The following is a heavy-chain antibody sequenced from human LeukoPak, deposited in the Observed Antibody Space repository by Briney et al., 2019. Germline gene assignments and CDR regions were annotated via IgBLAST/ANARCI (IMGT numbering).Heavy chain of an antibody. CDR1: GFTFSSYA. V-gene: IGHV3-21*01. CDR2: ISSSSSYI. D-gene: IGHD6-6*01. J-gene: IGHJ4*02. Sequence: KPGGSLRLSCAASGFTFSSYAMHWVRQTPGKGLEWVSSISSSSSYIYYADSVKGRFTISRDNAKNSLYLQMNSLRAEDTAVYYCAREGGDSSSFDYWGQGTLVTVSS. CDR3: AREGGDSSSFDY.